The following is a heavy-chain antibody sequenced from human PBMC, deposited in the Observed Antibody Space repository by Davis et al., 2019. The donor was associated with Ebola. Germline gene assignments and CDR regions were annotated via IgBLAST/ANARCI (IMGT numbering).Heavy chain of an antibody. V-gene: IGHV6-1*01. J-gene: IGHJ3*02. Sequence: PSETLSLTCAISGDSVSSNSAAWNWIRQSPSRGLEWLGRTFYRSRWYNDYAPALKSRLIFNPDTSKNQFSLQLNFVTPEDTAVYYCARDSGIGYDALDIWGQGTMVTVSS. CDR3: ARDSGIGYDALDI. CDR2: TFYRSRWYN. D-gene: IGHD3-22*01. CDR1: GDSVSSNSAA.